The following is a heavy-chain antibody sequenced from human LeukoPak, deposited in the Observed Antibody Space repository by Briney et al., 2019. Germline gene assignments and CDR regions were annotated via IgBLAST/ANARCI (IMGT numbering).Heavy chain of an antibody. Sequence: ASVNLSFKASGYTFTICDINWVRQATGQGLEWMGWMNPNSDNTAYAQKFPGRGTITMKTSISTAYRELSSLRSEDTAVYYCARGRSMGSYHLPGYWGQGTLVTFSS. J-gene: IGHJ4*02. V-gene: IGHV1-8*03. CDR1: GYTFTICD. CDR2: MNPNSDNT. D-gene: IGHD1-26*01. CDR3: ARGRSMGSYHLPGY.